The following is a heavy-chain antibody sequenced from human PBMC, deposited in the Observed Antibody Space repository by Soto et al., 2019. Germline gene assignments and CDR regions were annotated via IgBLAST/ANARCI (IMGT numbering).Heavy chain of an antibody. J-gene: IGHJ4*02. CDR3: ARSKGGYDSYPDQFDY. D-gene: IGHD5-12*01. CDR1: GFSLSNARMG. Sequence: QVTLKESGPVLVKPTETLTLTCTVSGFSLSNARMGVSWFRQPPGNALELLAHSFSNDEKSYSTSLKSRLTITQDTSKSQVVLTMTNMDPVDTATYYCARSKGGYDSYPDQFDYWCQGTLVTVSS. V-gene: IGHV2-26*01. CDR2: SFSNDEK.